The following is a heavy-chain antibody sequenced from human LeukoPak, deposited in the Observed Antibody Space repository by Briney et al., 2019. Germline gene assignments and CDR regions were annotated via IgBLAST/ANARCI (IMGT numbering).Heavy chain of an antibody. V-gene: IGHV4-4*07. J-gene: IGHJ6*02. CDR3: ARWRGMGYSYGYYYYGMDV. D-gene: IGHD5-18*01. CDR1: GDSISSYY. CDR2: ISFSGST. Sequence: ASETLSLTCTVSGDSISSYYWSWIRQPAGKGLEWIGRISFSGSTNYNPSLKSRVTVSVDTSKSQISLNLSSVTAADTAVYYCARWRGMGYSYGYYYYGMDVWGQGTTVTVSS.